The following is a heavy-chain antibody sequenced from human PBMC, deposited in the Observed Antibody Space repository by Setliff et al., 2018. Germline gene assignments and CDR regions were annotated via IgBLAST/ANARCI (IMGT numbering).Heavy chain of an antibody. V-gene: IGHV1-3*01. CDR2: INGASGNT. CDR3: ARGFYYYGSSQWDVFDI. D-gene: IGHD3-22*01. J-gene: IGHJ3*02. Sequence: ASVKVSCKASGYSLSAYVMHWVRQAPGQRLEWMGWINGASGNTKYSQKFQGRVTITRDTSASTAHMELSSLRSEDTAVYYCARGFYYYGSSQWDVFDIWGQGTMVTVSS. CDR1: GYSLSAYV.